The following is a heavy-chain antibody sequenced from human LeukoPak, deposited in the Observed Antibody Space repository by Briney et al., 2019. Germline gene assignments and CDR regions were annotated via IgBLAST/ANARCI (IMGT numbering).Heavy chain of an antibody. CDR1: GGTFSSYA. CDR2: IIPIFGTA. V-gene: IGHV1-69*06. Sequence: ASVKVSCKASGGTFSSYAISWVRQAPGQGLEWMGGIIPIFGTANYAQKFQGRVTITADKSTSTAYMELSRLRSDDTAVYYCARAKITMVRGVNERGGWFDPWGQGTLVTVSS. J-gene: IGHJ5*02. CDR3: ARAKITMVRGVNERGGWFDP. D-gene: IGHD3-10*01.